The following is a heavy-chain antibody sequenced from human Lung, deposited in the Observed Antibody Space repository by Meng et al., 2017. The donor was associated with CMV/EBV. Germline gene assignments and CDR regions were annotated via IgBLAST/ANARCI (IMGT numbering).Heavy chain of an antibody. J-gene: IGHJ3*02. CDR2: ISSSSSYI. CDR1: GFTFSSYS. Sequence: GGSLRLXCAASGFTFSSYSMNWVRQAPGKGLEWVSSISSSSSYIYYADSVKGRFTISRDNAKNSLYLQMNSLRAEDTAVYYCARDRYSGSSDAFDIWGQGTMVTVSS. V-gene: IGHV3-21*01. CDR3: ARDRYSGSSDAFDI. D-gene: IGHD1-26*01.